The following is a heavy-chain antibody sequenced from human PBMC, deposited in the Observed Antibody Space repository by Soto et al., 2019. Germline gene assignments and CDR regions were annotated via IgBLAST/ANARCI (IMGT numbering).Heavy chain of an antibody. Sequence: GGSLRLSCAASGFTFSSYAMSWVRQAPGKGLEWVSAISGSGGSTYYADSVKGRFTISRDNSKNTLYLQMNSLRAEDTAVYYCAKAGSGSYYNNWFDPWGQGTLVTVSS. D-gene: IGHD1-26*01. CDR1: GFTFSSYA. V-gene: IGHV3-23*01. J-gene: IGHJ5*02. CDR2: ISGSGGST. CDR3: AKAGSGSYYNNWFDP.